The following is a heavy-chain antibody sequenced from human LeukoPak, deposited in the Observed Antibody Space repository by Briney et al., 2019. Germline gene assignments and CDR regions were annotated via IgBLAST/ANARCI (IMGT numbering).Heavy chain of an antibody. CDR3: ARDFSAGTTDRDYYYYYYMDV. CDR1: GYTSTSYG. D-gene: IGHD1-7*01. Sequence: ASVKVSCKASGYTSTSYGISWVRQAPGQGLEWMGWISGYNGNTNYAQKFQGRVTITTDESTSTAYMELSSLRSEDTAVYYCARDFSAGTTDRDYYYYYYMDVWGKGTTVTVSS. CDR2: ISGYNGNT. V-gene: IGHV1-18*01. J-gene: IGHJ6*03.